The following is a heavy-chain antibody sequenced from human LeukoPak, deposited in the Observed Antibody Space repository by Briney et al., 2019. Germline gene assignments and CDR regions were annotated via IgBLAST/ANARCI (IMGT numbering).Heavy chain of an antibody. V-gene: IGHV5-51*01. J-gene: IGHJ4*02. D-gene: IGHD3-3*01. CDR3: ANLRCWSHGY. CDR2: IYPGDSDT. Sequence: LGESLKISCKDSVSTFTRNWTGWVRQMPGKGLGWMGIIYPGDSDTRYSPSFQGQVTISADKSISTAYLQWSSLKASDTAMYNCANLRCWSHGYWGQGTLVTVSS. CDR1: VSTFTRNW.